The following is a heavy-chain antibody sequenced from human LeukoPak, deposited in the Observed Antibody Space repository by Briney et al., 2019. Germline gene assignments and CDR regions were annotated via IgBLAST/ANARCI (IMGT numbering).Heavy chain of an antibody. CDR3: VKPPRLSIIRGEGMDV. CDR1: GFTFRTYA. CDR2: INSGGDDT. J-gene: IGHJ6*02. V-gene: IGHV3-23*01. Sequence: GASLRLSCAGSGFTFRTYAMGWVRQAPGKGLEWVSSINSGGDDTYYADSGKGRFTISRDNFKNTLYLQMNSLRAEDTAVYYCVKPPRLSIIRGEGMDVWGQGTTVTVSS. D-gene: IGHD3-10*01.